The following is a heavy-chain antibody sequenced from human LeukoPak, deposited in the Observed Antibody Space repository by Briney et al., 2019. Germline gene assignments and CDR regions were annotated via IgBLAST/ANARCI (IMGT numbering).Heavy chain of an antibody. J-gene: IGHJ4*02. V-gene: IGHV4-59*08. Sequence: SETLSLTCTVSGGSISSYCWSWIRQPPGKGLEWIGYISNRGSTNYNPSLKSRVTISLDTSKNQFSLDLSSVTAADTAVYYCARHGTSGSYYRYFDYWGQGTLVTVSS. CDR1: GGSISSYC. CDR2: ISNRGST. D-gene: IGHD1-26*01. CDR3: ARHGTSGSYYRYFDY.